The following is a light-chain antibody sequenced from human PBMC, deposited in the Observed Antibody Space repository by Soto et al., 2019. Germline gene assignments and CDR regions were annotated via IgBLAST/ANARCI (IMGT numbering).Light chain of an antibody. CDR2: SDN. Sequence: QSVLAQPPSASGTPGQRVTISCSGSSSNIGTYSVSWYQQFPGTAPRLLIYSDNQRPSGVPDRFSASKSGASASLAISGLQSEDDSDFYCQAWDDSLNGCVFXTGTQVTVL. V-gene: IGLV1-44*01. J-gene: IGLJ1*01. CDR1: SSNIGTYS. CDR3: QAWDDSLNGCV.